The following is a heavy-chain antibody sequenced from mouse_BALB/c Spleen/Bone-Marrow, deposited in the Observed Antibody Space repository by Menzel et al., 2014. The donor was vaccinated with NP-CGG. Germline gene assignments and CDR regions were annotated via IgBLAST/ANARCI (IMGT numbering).Heavy chain of an antibody. D-gene: IGHD2-2*01. CDR3: ARSYGYERSWFAY. CDR2: INPNNGGT. V-gene: IGHV1-18*01. CDR1: GYTFTEYT. Sequence: SGPEVVKPGASVKISCKTSGYTFTEYTMHWMKQSHGKSLEWIGGINPNNGGTTYNQKFKGKATLTVDKSSSTAYMELRSLTSEDSAVYYCARSYGYERSWFAYWGQGTLVTVSA. J-gene: IGHJ3*01.